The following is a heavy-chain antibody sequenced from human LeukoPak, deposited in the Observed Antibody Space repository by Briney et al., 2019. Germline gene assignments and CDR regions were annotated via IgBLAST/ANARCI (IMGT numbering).Heavy chain of an antibody. CDR1: GGSISSSSYY. CDR3: ARHVAYSYGRIDY. J-gene: IGHJ4*02. CDR2: IYYSGST. D-gene: IGHD5-18*01. V-gene: IGHV4-39*01. Sequence: SESLSLTCTVSGGSISSSSYYWGWIRQPPGKGLAWIGSIYYSGSTYYNPSLKSRVTISVDTSKNQFSLKLSSVTAADTAVYYCARHVAYSYGRIDYWGQGTLVTVSS.